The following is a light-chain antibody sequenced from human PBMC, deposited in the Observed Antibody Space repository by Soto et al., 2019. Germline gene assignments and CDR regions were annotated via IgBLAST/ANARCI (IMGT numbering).Light chain of an antibody. CDR2: GTS. J-gene: IGKJ1*01. Sequence: EIVLTQSPGPLSLSPGATATLSCRASQNVGTRFIAWCQQRPGQAPRLLIYGTSNRATGIPDRFSGSGSGTDFTLTIIRLQPEDFAVYHFQKYSGSLPWTLGQGTKVEMK. CDR1: QNVGTRF. CDR3: QKYSGSLPWT. V-gene: IGKV3-20*01.